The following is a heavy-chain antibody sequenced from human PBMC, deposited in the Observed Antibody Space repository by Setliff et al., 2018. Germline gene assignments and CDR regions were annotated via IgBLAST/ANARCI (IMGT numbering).Heavy chain of an antibody. D-gene: IGHD6-19*01. CDR3: ARAFGSGWF. CDR2: ISSSSSTI. Sequence: GGSLRLSCAASGFTFSSYSMNWVRQAPGKGLEWVSYISSSSSTIYYADSVKGRFTISRDNAKNTLYLQMNSLRAEDTAVYYCARAFGSGWFWGQGTLVTVSS. J-gene: IGHJ4*02. V-gene: IGHV3-48*01. CDR1: GFTFSSYS.